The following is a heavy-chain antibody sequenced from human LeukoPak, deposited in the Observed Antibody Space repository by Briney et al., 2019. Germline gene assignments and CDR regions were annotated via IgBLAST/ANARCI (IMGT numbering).Heavy chain of an antibody. V-gene: IGHV3-30*02. CDR3: AIPSRGTDNYYYMDV. J-gene: IGHJ6*03. Sequence: PGGSLRLSCAASGFTFSSYGMHWVRQAPGKGLEWVAFIRYDGSNKYYADSVKGRFTISRDNSKNTLYLQMNSLRAEDTAVYYCAIPSRGTDNYYYMDVWGKGTTVTVSS. D-gene: IGHD2-15*01. CDR1: GFTFSSYG. CDR2: IRYDGSNK.